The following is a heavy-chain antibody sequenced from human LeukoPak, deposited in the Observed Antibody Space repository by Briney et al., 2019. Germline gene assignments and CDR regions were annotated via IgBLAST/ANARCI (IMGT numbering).Heavy chain of an antibody. CDR2: IRSKGYDGTT. D-gene: IGHD5-12*01. CDR1: GFTFGDYA. Sequence: PGGSLRLSCTASGFTFGDYAMSWVRQAPGKGLEWVGFIRSKGYDGTTEYAASVKGRFTISRDDSKSIAYLQMHSLKTEDTAVYYCSRGPSVATLYYYYMDVWGKGTTVTISS. CDR3: SRGPSVATLYYYYMDV. V-gene: IGHV3-49*04. J-gene: IGHJ6*03.